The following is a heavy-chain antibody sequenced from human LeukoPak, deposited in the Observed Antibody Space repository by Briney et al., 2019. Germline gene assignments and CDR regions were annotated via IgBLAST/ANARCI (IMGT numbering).Heavy chain of an antibody. CDR2: ISGSGGGT. Sequence: PGGSLRLSCAASGFTFSSYAMSWVRQAPGKGLEWVSAISGSGGGTYYADSVKGRFAISRDNSKNTLYLQMNSLRAEDTAVYYCAKDVYGDYGGLDYWGQGTLVTVSS. J-gene: IGHJ4*02. D-gene: IGHD4-17*01. CDR1: GFTFSSYA. V-gene: IGHV3-23*01. CDR3: AKDVYGDYGGLDY.